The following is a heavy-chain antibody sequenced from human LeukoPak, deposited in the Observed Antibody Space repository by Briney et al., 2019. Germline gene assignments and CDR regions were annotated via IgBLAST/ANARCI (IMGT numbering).Heavy chain of an antibody. V-gene: IGHV3-30-3*01. CDR3: VGDDENGYNSLDS. Sequence: GGSLRLSCAASGFTFRSYSMHWVRQAPGKGLESVAVISFDGVSEYYAGSAKGRFSISRDNSKSTLFLQMNSLRPEDTAMYYCVGDDENGYNSLDSWGQGTLVTVSS. D-gene: IGHD5-12*01. CDR2: ISFDGVSE. CDR1: GFTFRSYS. J-gene: IGHJ4*02.